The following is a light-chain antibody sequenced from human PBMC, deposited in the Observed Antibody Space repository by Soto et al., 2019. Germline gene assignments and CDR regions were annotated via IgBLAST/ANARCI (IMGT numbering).Light chain of an antibody. J-gene: IGLJ2*01. CDR3: ISYAGSNNWV. CDR2: EVS. Sequence: QSALTQPPSASGSPGQSVTISCTGTSSDVGGYNYVSWYQQHPGKAPKLMIYEVSKRPSGVPDRFSGSKSGNTASLTVSGLQAEDEADYYCISYAGSNNWVFGGGIKLTVL. V-gene: IGLV2-8*01. CDR1: SSDVGGYNY.